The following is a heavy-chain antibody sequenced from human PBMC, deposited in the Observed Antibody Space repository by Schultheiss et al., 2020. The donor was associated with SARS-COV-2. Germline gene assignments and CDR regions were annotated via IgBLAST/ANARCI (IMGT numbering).Heavy chain of an antibody. D-gene: IGHD3-22*01. Sequence: GESLKISCAVSGFTFSSYGMHWVRQAPGRGLEWVAVIGNDGNAMYYGDSLKGRFTISRDNSKNSLYLQMNSLRTEDTAVYYCAGGDKDRRFDPWGQGTLVTVSS. CDR1: GFTFSSYG. CDR2: IGNDGNAM. J-gene: IGHJ5*02. CDR3: AGGDKDRRFDP. V-gene: IGHV3-30*03.